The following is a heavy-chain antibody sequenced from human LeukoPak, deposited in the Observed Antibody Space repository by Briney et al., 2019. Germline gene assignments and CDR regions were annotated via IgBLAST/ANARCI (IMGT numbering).Heavy chain of an antibody. CDR1: GFTVSSNY. J-gene: IGHJ4*02. CDR2: IYSGGST. D-gene: IGHD1/OR15-1a*01. CDR3: AKSRTGTRDSFDY. Sequence: GGSLRLSCAASGFTVSSNYMSWVRQAPGKGLEWVSVIYSGGSTYYADSVKGRFTISRDNSKNTLYLQMNSLRAEDTAVYYCAKSRTGTRDSFDYWGQGTLVTVSS. V-gene: IGHV3-53*01.